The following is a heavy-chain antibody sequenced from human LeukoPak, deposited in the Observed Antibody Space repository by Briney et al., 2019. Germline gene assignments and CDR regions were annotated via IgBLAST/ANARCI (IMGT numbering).Heavy chain of an antibody. CDR2: IYHSGST. J-gene: IGHJ3*02. V-gene: IGHV4-4*02. Sequence: SETLSLTCAVSGGSISSSNWWSWVRQPPGKGLEWIGEIYHSGSTNYNPSLKSRVTISVDKSKNQFSLKLSSVTAADTAVYYCARGYSSSSGDAFDIWGQGTMVTVSS. CDR1: GGSISSSNW. D-gene: IGHD6-13*01. CDR3: ARGYSSSSGDAFDI.